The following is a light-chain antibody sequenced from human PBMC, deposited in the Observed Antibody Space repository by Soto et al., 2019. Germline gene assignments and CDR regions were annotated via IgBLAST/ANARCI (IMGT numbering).Light chain of an antibody. CDR2: KAS. V-gene: IGKV1-5*03. CDR1: QTISSW. CDR3: QHYNHYSET. J-gene: IGKJ1*01. Sequence: DIQMTQSPSTLSGSVGDRVTITCRASQTISSWLAWYQQKPGKAPKLLIYKASTLKSGVPSRFSGSGSGTEFTLTISSLQPDDFATYYCQHYNHYSETFGQGTKVDI.